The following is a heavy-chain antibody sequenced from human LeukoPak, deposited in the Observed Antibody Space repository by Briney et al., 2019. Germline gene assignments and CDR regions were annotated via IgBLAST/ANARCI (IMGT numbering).Heavy chain of an antibody. Sequence: GGSLRLSCAASGFTFSSYAMHWVRQAPGKGLEWVAVISYDGSNKYYADSVKGRFTISRDNSKNTLYLQMNSLRAEDTAVYCCARESDYWGQGTLVTVSS. CDR1: GFTFSSYA. CDR2: ISYDGSNK. J-gene: IGHJ4*02. V-gene: IGHV3-30-3*01. CDR3: ARESDY.